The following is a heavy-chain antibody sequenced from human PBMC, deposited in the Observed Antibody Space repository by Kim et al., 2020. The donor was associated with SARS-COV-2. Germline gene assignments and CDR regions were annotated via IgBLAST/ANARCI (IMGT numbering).Heavy chain of an antibody. V-gene: IGHV4-61*01. CDR1: GGSVSSGSYY. CDR3: ARELDVVTGFDY. D-gene: IGHD2-2*03. J-gene: IGHJ4*02. CDR2: IYYSGST. Sequence: SETLSLTCTVSGGSVSSGSYYWSWIRQPPGKGLEWVGYIYYSGSTNYNPSLKSRVTISVDTSKNQFSLKLSSVTAADTAVYYCARELDVVTGFDYWGQGTLVTVSS.